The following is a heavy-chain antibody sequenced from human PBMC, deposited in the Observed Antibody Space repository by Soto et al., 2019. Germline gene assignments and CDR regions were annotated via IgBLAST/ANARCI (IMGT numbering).Heavy chain of an antibody. CDR2: INAGNGNT. CDR1: GYTFTSYA. V-gene: IGHV1-3*01. CDR3: ARGSHDYGYYYYGMDV. Sequence: ASVKVSCKASGYTFTSYAMHWVRQAPGQRLEWMGWINAGNGNTKYSQKFQGRVTITRDTSASTAYMELSSLRSEDTAVYHCARGSHDYGYYYYGMDVWGQGTTVTVSS. J-gene: IGHJ6*02. D-gene: IGHD4-17*01.